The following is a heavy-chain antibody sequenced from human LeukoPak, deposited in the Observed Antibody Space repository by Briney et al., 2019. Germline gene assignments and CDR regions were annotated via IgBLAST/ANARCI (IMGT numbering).Heavy chain of an antibody. J-gene: IGHJ4*02. CDR3: ARSLSGYDPLSAF. Sequence: GGSLRLSCEVSGFTFSSYAMTWVRQVPGRGLEWVAYMTASSVTFYYADSVRGRFTISRDNARNSLFLQMNSLTVEDTAVYYCARSLSGYDPLSAFWGQGTLVTVSS. CDR1: GFTFSSYA. V-gene: IGHV3-48*03. D-gene: IGHD5-12*01. CDR2: MTASSVTF.